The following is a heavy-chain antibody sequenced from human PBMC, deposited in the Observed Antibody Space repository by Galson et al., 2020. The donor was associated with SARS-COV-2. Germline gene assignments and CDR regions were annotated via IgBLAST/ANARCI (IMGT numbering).Heavy chain of an antibody. CDR3: ARGNEFRPYSAFKN. CDR1: GYSISSGYY. V-gene: IGHV4-38-2*01. J-gene: IGHJ4*02. D-gene: IGHD1-26*01. CDR2: IYHSGNT. Sequence: SEILSLTCAVSGYSISSGYYWGWIRQPPGKGLECIGSIYHSGNTYYTPSLESRVTISVDTSKNQFSLKLRSVTAADTAVYYCARGNEFRPYSAFKNWGQGTLVTVSS.